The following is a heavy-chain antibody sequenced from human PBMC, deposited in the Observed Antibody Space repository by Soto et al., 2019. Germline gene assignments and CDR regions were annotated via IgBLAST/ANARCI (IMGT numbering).Heavy chain of an antibody. CDR2: ISYDGNNK. Sequence: QVQLVESGGGVVQPGRSLRLSCAASGFTFSNYAMHWVRQAPGKGLEWAAVISYDGNNKYYADSVKGRFTISRDNSKNTLYLQMNSLRAEDTAVYYCARAPTTVITAYYFDYWGQGTLVTVSS. D-gene: IGHD4-17*01. CDR3: ARAPTTVITAYYFDY. CDR1: GFTFSNYA. V-gene: IGHV3-30-3*01. J-gene: IGHJ4*02.